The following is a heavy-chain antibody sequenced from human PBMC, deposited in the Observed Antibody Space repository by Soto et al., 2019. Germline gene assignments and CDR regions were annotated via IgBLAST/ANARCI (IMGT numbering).Heavy chain of an antibody. J-gene: IGHJ4*02. Sequence: GPSGKVSCKASGGTFSSYAISWVLHAPGQGLEWMGGIIPIFGTANYAQKFQGRVTITADESTSTAYMELSSLRSEDTAVYYCARDLGVAGLDFDYWGQGTLVTVSS. CDR2: IIPIFGTA. V-gene: IGHV1-69*13. CDR3: ARDLGVAGLDFDY. CDR1: GGTFSSYA. D-gene: IGHD6-19*01.